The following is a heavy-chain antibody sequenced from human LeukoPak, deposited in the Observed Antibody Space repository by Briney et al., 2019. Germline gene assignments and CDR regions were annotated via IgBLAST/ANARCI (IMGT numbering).Heavy chain of an antibody. D-gene: IGHD3-3*01. CDR1: GLTFSSYS. V-gene: IGHV3-23*01. CDR3: AKDRRVFDY. J-gene: IGHJ4*02. CDR2: ISGSGGST. Sequence: GGSRRLAWAAAGLTFSSYSMSWVRQAAGEWLEWVSAISGSGGSTYYGDSVKGRFTISRDNSKNTLYLQMNSLRAEDTAVYYCAKDRRVFDYWGQGTLVTVSS.